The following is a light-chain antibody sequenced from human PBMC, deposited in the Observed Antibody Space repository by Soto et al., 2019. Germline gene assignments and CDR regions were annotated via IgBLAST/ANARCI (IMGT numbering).Light chain of an antibody. Sequence: EIVLTQSPGTLSLSPGERATLSCRASQSVSSNYLAWYQRKPGQAPRLLICGASNRATGIPNKFSGSGSGTDFTLTITRLEPEDFVVYYCQQYGSSPPTFGQGTKVEI. CDR3: QQYGSSPPT. J-gene: IGKJ1*01. CDR1: QSVSSNY. V-gene: IGKV3-20*01. CDR2: GAS.